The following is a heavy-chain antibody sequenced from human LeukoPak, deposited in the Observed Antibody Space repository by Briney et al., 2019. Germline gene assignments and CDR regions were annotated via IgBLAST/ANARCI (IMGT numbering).Heavy chain of an antibody. D-gene: IGHD3-16*01. Sequence: SETLSLTCTVSSGSMNSDYWGWVRQPAGRGLEWIGRIYTTGKTDYDPSLKSRLTMSVDTSKRQFSLNLRSVSAADTAIYYCARHGYTASHYFLDYWSQGTLVTVSS. CDR1: SGSMNSDY. CDR3: ARHGYTASHYFLDY. V-gene: IGHV4-4*07. CDR2: IYTTGKT. J-gene: IGHJ4*02.